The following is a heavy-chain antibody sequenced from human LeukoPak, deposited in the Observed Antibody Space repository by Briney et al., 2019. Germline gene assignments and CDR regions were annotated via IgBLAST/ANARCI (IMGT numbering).Heavy chain of an antibody. CDR3: ARDPGQYYDILTGYYTPYYFDN. V-gene: IGHV1-18*04. CDR2: ISAYNGNT. Sequence: ASVKVSCKASGYTFTDRYMHWVRQAPGQGLEWMGWISAYNGNTNYAQKLQGRVTMTTDTSTSTAYMELRSLRSDDTAVYYCARDPGQYYDILTGYYTPYYFDNWGQGTLVTVSS. J-gene: IGHJ4*02. CDR1: GYTFTDRY. D-gene: IGHD3-9*01.